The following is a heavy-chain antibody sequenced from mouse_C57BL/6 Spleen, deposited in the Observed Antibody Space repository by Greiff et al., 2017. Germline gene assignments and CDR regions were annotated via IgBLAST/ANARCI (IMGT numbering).Heavy chain of an antibody. CDR1: GYTFTSYW. Sequence: QVQLQQPGAELVKPGASVKMSCKASGYTFTSYWITWVKQRPGQGLEWIGDIYPGSGSTNYNEKFKSKATLTVDTSSSTAYMQLSSLTSEDSAVYYCARSRYGNYLLDNWGQGTTLTVSS. CDR3: ARSRYGNYLLDN. J-gene: IGHJ2*01. V-gene: IGHV1-55*01. D-gene: IGHD2-1*01. CDR2: IYPGSGST.